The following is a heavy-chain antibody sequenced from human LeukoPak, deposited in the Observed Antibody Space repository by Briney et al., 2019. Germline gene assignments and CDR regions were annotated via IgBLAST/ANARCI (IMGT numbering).Heavy chain of an antibody. J-gene: IGHJ4*02. CDR3: TKDHGSGSYYFDY. V-gene: IGHV3-15*01. Sequence: GGSLRLSCAASGFTFSNTWMSWVRQAPGKGLEWVGRIKSKTDGGTIDYAAPVKGRFTISRDDSKNTLYLQMNSLNTEDTAVYYCTKDHGSGSYYFDYWGQGTLVTVSS. CDR1: GFTFSNTW. CDR2: IKSKTDGGTI. D-gene: IGHD3-10*01.